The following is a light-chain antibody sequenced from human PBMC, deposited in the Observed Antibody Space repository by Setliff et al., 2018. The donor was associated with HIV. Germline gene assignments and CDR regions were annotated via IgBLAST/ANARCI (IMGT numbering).Light chain of an antibody. CDR1: SSDVGTYRF. J-gene: IGLJ1*01. Sequence: QSVLTQPASVSGSPGQSITISCTGTSSDVGTYRFVSWYQQHPGKVPKLMIYEVTKRPSGVSNRVSASKSGNTASLTISGLQAEDEADYYCSAYAGVGTVFGTGTKV. V-gene: IGLV2-23*02. CDR3: SAYAGVGTV. CDR2: EVT.